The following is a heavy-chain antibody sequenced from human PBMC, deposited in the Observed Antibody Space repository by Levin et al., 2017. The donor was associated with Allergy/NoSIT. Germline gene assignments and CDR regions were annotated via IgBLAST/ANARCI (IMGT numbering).Heavy chain of an antibody. CDR2: ISYDGNNE. Sequence: PGGSQRLSCAASGFIFSSHAMHWVRQAPGKGLEWVAVISYDGNNEYYTDSVKGRFTISRDNSKNTLYLQMNSLRPEDTAVYHCARDYQPGIDWRNWFDPWGQGTLVTVSS. CDR1: GFIFSSHA. V-gene: IGHV3-30*04. CDR3: ARDYQPGIDWRNWFDP. J-gene: IGHJ5*02. D-gene: IGHD1-1*01.